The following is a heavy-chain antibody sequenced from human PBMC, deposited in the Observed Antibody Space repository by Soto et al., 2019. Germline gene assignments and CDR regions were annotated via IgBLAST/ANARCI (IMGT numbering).Heavy chain of an antibody. V-gene: IGHV3-23*01. J-gene: IGHJ3*01. Sequence: EVQLLVSGGGSVQPGGSLRLSCEVSGFTLTNYAMSWVRQAPGKGLEWVSQISASGDRTYYADSVKGRFTISKDSSKNTLFRQMISLRGEDSAVYYWEGSWTWGQGTMVTVSS. CDR3: EGSWT. CDR1: GFTLTNYA. D-gene: IGHD5-12*01. CDR2: ISASGDRT.